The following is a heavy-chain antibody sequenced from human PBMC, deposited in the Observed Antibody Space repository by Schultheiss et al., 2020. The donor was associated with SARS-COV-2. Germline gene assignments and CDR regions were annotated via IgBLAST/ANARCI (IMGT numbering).Heavy chain of an antibody. D-gene: IGHD1-26*01. J-gene: IGHJ4*02. CDR1: GFTFTHAW. CDR2: IKSNSDGGTT. CDR3: ATDNGGSYYDY. V-gene: IGHV3-15*01. Sequence: GESLKISCAASGFTFTHAWMTWVRQAPGKGLEWVGRIKSNSDGGTTDYAAPVKGRFTISRDDSKTTLFLEMNGLKTDDTAIYYCATDNGGSYYDYWGQGTLVTVS.